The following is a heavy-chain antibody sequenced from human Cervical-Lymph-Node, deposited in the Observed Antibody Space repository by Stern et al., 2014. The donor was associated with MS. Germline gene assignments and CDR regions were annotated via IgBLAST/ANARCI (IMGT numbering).Heavy chain of an antibody. V-gene: IGHV1-2*02. Sequence: QVQPMQSGAEVKKPGASVQVSCKPSGFTFSNYYVHWLRQAPGQRPEWMGRISPKNGDTNYAPKFQGRVTMTRDTSVGLVSLEVTRLRLDDTAIYYCAENMDVWGQGTTVTVSS. CDR1: GFTFSNYY. J-gene: IGHJ6*02. CDR2: ISPKNGDT. CDR3: AENMDV.